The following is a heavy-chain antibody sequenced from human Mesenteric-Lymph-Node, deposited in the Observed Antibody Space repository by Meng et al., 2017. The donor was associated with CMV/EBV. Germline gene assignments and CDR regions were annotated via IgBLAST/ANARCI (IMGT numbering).Heavy chain of an antibody. CDR1: GFTFSSYW. V-gene: IGHV3-7*01. CDR3: ARDKGEIFGAGGFYYGMDV. CDR2: IKQDGSEK. Sequence: GGSLRLSCAASGFTFSSYWMSWVRQAPGKGLEWVANIKQDGSEKYYVDSVKGRFTISRDNAKNSLYLQMNSLRAEDTALYYCARDKGEIFGAGGFYYGMDVWGQGTTVTVSS. D-gene: IGHD3-3*01. J-gene: IGHJ6*02.